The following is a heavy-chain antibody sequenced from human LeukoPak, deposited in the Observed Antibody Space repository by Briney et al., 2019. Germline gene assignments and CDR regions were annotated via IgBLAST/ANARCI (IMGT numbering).Heavy chain of an antibody. J-gene: IGHJ4*02. D-gene: IGHD5-18*01. CDR2: INSDGSST. Sequence: GGSLRLSCAASGFTFSSYWMHWVRQAPGKGLVWVSRINSDGSSTSYADSVKGRFTISRDNAKNTLHLQMNSLRAEDTAVYYCARGLYSYGPEFDYWGQGTLVTVSS. CDR3: ARGLYSYGPEFDY. V-gene: IGHV3-74*01. CDR1: GFTFSSYW.